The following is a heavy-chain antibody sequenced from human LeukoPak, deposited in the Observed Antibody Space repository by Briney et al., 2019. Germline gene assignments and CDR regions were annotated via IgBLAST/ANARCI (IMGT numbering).Heavy chain of an antibody. CDR2: INHSGST. D-gene: IGHD3-10*01. Sequence: SETLSLTCAVYGGSFSGYYWSWIRQPPGKGLEWIGEINHSGSTNYNPSLKSRVTISVDTSKNQFSLKLSSVTAADTAVYYCARTPTFTYYYGSGSYGFDYWGQGTLVTVSS. J-gene: IGHJ4*02. V-gene: IGHV4-34*01. CDR3: ARTPTFTYYYGSGSYGFDY. CDR1: GGSFSGYY.